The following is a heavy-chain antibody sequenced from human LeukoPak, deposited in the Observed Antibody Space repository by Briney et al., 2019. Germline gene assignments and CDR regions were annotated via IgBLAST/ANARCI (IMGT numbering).Heavy chain of an antibody. CDR3: ARARPGTSYDY. CDR1: GFTVSSNY. J-gene: IGHJ4*02. CDR2: TYSGGST. V-gene: IGHV3-53*01. D-gene: IGHD3/OR15-3a*01. Sequence: GGSLRLSCAASGFTVSSNYMSWVRQAPGKGLEWVSVTYSGGSTYYADSVKGRFTISRDNSKNTLYLQMNSLRAEDTAVYYCARARPGTSYDYWGQGTLVTVSS.